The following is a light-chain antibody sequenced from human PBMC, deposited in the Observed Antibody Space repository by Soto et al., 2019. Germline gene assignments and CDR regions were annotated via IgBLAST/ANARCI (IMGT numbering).Light chain of an antibody. Sequence: DIQMTQSPSSLSASVGDRVTITCRASQDITTYLNWYQQKPGKAPKLLIYAASTLHSGVPSRFGGSGSETDFALTISSLRPEDFATYYCQQSHSPPVTFGQGTKVEIK. CDR3: QQSHSPPVT. V-gene: IGKV1-39*01. CDR1: QDITTY. J-gene: IGKJ1*01. CDR2: AAS.